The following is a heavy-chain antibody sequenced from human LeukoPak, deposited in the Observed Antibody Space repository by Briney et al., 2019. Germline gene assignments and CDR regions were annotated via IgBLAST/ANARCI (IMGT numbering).Heavy chain of an antibody. V-gene: IGHV4-38-2*02. J-gene: IGHJ4*02. CDR2: IYYSGST. CDR1: AYSISSGYY. CDR3: ARYYYGSGSYQFDY. D-gene: IGHD3-10*01. Sequence: SETLSLTCTVSAYSISSGYYWGWIRQPPGKGLEWIGYIYYSGSTNYNPSLKSRVTISVDTSKNQFSLKLSSVTAADTAVYYCARYYYGSGSYQFDYWGQGTLVTVSS.